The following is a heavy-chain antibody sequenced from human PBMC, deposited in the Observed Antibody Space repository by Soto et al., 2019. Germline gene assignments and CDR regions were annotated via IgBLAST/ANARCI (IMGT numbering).Heavy chain of an antibody. D-gene: IGHD3-3*01. CDR1: GGTFSSYT. Sequence: GASVKVSCKASGGTFSSYTISWVRQAPGQGLEWMGRIIPILGIANYAQKFQGRVTITTDKSTSTAYMELSSLRSEDTAVYYCAADSLPYDFWSGSDVYYYYGMDVWGQGTTVTVSS. J-gene: IGHJ6*02. V-gene: IGHV1-69*02. CDR3: AADSLPYDFWSGSDVYYYYGMDV. CDR2: IIPILGIA.